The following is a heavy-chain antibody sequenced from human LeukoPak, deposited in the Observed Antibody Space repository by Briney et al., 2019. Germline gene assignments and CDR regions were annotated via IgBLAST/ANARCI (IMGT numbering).Heavy chain of an antibody. Sequence: SETLSLTCTVSGGSISSYYWSWIRQPPGKGLEWIGYIYYSGSTNYNPSLKSRVTISVDTSKNQFSLKLSSVTAADTAVYYCARHPSSGGSYCYFDYWGQGTLVTVSS. CDR3: ARHPSSGGSYCYFDY. D-gene: IGHD2-15*01. V-gene: IGHV4-59*08. CDR2: IYYSGST. J-gene: IGHJ4*02. CDR1: GGSISSYY.